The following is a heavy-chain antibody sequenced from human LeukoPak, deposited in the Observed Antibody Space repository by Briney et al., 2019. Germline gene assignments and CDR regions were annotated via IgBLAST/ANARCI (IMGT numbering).Heavy chain of an antibody. J-gene: IGHJ4*02. D-gene: IGHD1-14*01. CDR1: GFTFSSYA. CDR2: ISGSGGST. Sequence: GGSLRLSCAASGFTFSSYAMSWVRQAPGKGLEWVSAISGSGGSTYYADSVKGRFTISRDNSKNTLYLQMNSLRAEDTAVYYCARGPVLPQGCFDYWGQGTLVTVSS. V-gene: IGHV3-23*01. CDR3: ARGPVLPQGCFDY.